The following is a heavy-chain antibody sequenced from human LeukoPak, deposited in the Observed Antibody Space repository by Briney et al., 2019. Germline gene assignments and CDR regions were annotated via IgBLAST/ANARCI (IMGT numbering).Heavy chain of an antibody. CDR1: GGTFSSYA. CDR2: IIPIFGTA. J-gene: IGHJ4*02. V-gene: IGHV1-69*01. Sequence: APVKGSCKASGGTFSSYAISWVRQAPGQGLEWMGGIIPIFGTANYAQKFQGRVTITADESTSTAYMELSSLRSEDTAVYYCARGSLDYYGYYFDYWGQGTLVTVSS. D-gene: IGHD3-10*01. CDR3: ARGSLDYYGYYFDY.